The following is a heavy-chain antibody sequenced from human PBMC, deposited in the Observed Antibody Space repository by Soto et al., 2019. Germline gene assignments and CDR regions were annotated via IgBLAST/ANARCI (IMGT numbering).Heavy chain of an antibody. CDR2: INPNSGGT. V-gene: IGHV1-2*04. D-gene: IGHD6-19*01. J-gene: IGHJ4*02. Sequence: QVQLVQSGAEVKKPGASVKVSCKASGYTFTGYYMHWVRQAPGQGLEWMGWINPNSGGTNYAQKFQGWVTMTRDTSLSTAYMELSRLRSDDTAVYYCAREGPHNQRDSSGWYYFDYWGQGTLVTVSS. CDR3: AREGPHNQRDSSGWYYFDY. CDR1: GYTFTGYY.